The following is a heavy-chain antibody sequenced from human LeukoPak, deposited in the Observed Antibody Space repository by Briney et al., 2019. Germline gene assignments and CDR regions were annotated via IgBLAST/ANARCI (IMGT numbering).Heavy chain of an antibody. CDR2: IYPGDSDT. V-gene: IGHV5-51*01. CDR3: ARYSITMIVVDLNDAFDI. CDR1: GYSFTSYW. J-gene: IGHJ3*02. Sequence: GESLKISCKGSGYSFTSYWIGWVRQMPGKGLEWMGIIYPGDSDTRYSPSFQGQVTISADKSISTAYLQWSSLKASDTAMYYCARYSITMIVVDLNDAFDIWGQGTMVTVSS. D-gene: IGHD3-22*01.